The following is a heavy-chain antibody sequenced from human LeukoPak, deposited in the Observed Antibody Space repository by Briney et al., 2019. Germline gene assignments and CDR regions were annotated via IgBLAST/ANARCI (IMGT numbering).Heavy chain of an antibody. V-gene: IGHV1-69*04. J-gene: IGHJ3*02. D-gene: IGHD6-13*01. Sequence: SVKVSCKASGGTFSSYAISWVRQAPGQGLEWMGRIIPILGIANYAQKFQGRVTITADKSTSTAYMELSSLRSEDTAVYYCAVPMAAAGPDYQQKYDAFDIWGQGTMVTVSS. CDR1: GGTFSSYA. CDR2: IIPILGIA. CDR3: AVPMAAAGPDYQQKYDAFDI.